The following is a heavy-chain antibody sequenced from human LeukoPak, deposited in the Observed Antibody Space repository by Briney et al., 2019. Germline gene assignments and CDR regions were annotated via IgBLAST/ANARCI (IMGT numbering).Heavy chain of an antibody. D-gene: IGHD1-26*01. CDR1: GGSISSGSYY. J-gene: IGHJ6*03. CDR3: ARDSSSTGDYYMDV. CDR2: IYYSGST. Sequence: SQTLSLTCTVSGGSISSGSYYWSWIRQPAGKGLEWIGRIYYSGSTNYNPSLKSRVTISVDTSKNQFSLKLSSVTAADTAVYYCARDSSSTGDYYMDVWGKGTTVTVSS. V-gene: IGHV4-61*02.